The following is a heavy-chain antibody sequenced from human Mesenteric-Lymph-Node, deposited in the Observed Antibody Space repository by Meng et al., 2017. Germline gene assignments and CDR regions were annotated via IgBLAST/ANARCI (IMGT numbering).Heavy chain of an antibody. V-gene: IGHV1-2*06. CDR2: INPNSGGT. Sequence: ASVKVSCKASGYTFTSYDINWVRQAPGQGLEWMGRINPNSGGTNYAQKFQGRVTMTRDTSISTAYMELSRLRSDDTAVYYCARGGIGVAAAGTLNYYYYGMDVWGQGTTVTVSS. CDR1: GYTFTSYD. D-gene: IGHD6-13*01. CDR3: ARGGIGVAAAGTLNYYYYGMDV. J-gene: IGHJ6*02.